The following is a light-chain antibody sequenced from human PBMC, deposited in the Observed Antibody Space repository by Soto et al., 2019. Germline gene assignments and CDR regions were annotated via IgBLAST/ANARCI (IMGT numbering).Light chain of an antibody. J-gene: IGLJ1*01. CDR1: NTEVGGYDY. CDR2: DVN. CDR3: SSYTSSGIYV. V-gene: IGLV2-14*03. Sequence: QSALTQPASVSGSPGQSMTTSCSEKNTEVGGYDYVSWYQQYSGKDRKLMIFDVNNRPSRVSDRFSRCTSANTDLLTISGLQSEDEADYYCSSYTSSGIYVFGTGTKVTVL.